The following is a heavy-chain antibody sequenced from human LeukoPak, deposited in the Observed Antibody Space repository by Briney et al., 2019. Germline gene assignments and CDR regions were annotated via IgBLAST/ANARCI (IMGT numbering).Heavy chain of an antibody. V-gene: IGHV4-34*01. CDR1: GRSFSGYY. CDR3: ASIYSSSREGESDY. D-gene: IGHD6-6*01. CDR2: INHSGST. J-gene: IGHJ4*02. Sequence: SETLSLTCAVYGRSFSGYYWSWIRQPPGKGLEWIGEINHSGSTNYNPSLKSRVTISVDASKNQFSLKLSSVTAADTAVYYCASIYSSSREGESDYWGQGTLVTVSS.